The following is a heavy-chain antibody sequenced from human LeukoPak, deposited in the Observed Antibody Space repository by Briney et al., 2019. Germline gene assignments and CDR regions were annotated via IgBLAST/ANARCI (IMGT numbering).Heavy chain of an antibody. CDR1: GGSISSYY. CDR2: IYSSGST. CDR3: AANSGGRTPIPFDY. V-gene: IGHV4-59*01. D-gene: IGHD3-16*01. Sequence: SETLSLTCTVSGGSISSYYWSWIRQPPGKELEWLGYIYSSGSTNYNPSLKSRVTVSVDTSKKQFSLKLSSVTAADTAVYYCAANSGGRTPIPFDYWGQGTLVTVSS. J-gene: IGHJ4*02.